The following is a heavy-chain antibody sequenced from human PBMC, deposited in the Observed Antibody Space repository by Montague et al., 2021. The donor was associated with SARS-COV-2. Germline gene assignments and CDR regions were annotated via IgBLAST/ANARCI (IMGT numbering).Heavy chain of an antibody. D-gene: IGHD3-10*01. Sequence: SETLSLTCAVHGGSFSTYSWNWIRQPPGKGLGWIGEIHHGGSTNYSPSLKSRVTISADTSKNQFSLKLTSVAAADTAVYYCARLGDGVVPSPILGVGPYYSYYYIDVWGKGTTVTVSS. V-gene: IGHV4-34*01. CDR3: ARLGDGVVPSPILGVGPYYSYYYIDV. CDR1: GGSFSTYS. CDR2: IHHGGST. J-gene: IGHJ6*03.